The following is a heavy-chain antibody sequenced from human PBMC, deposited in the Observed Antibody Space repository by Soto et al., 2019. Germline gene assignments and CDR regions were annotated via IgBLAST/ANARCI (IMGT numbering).Heavy chain of an antibody. CDR2: ISSSSSYI. D-gene: IGHD6-6*01. V-gene: IGHV3-21*01. Sequence: EVQLVESGGGLVKPGGSLRLSCAASGFTFSSYSMNWVRQAPGKGLEWVSSISSSSSYIYYADSVKGRFTISRDNAKNSLYLQMNSLRAEDTAVYYCARDKKQLVRDDYWGQGTLVTVSS. CDR3: ARDKKQLVRDDY. CDR1: GFTFSSYS. J-gene: IGHJ4*02.